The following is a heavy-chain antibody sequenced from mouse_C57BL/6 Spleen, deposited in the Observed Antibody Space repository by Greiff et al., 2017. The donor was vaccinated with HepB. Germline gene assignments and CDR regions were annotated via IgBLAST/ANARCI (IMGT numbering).Heavy chain of an antibody. CDR3: ARWGGVGGLYDDYDCYAMDY. J-gene: IGHJ4*01. V-gene: IGHV1-55*01. CDR2: IYPGSGST. D-gene: IGHD2-4*01. CDR1: GYTFTSYW. Sequence: QVQLQQPGAELVKPGASVKMSCKASGYTFTSYWITWVKQRPGQGLEWIGDIYPGSGSTNYNEKFKSKATLTVDTSSSTAYMQLSSLTSEDSAVYDCARWGGVGGLYDDYDCYAMDYWGQGTSVTVSS.